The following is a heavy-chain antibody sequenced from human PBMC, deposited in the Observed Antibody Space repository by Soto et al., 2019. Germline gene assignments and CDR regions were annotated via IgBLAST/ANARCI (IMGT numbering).Heavy chain of an antibody. D-gene: IGHD1-20*01. CDR3: AKDVYNWNDGPDAFDI. V-gene: IGHV3-43*01. J-gene: IGHJ3*02. CDR2: ISWDGGST. CDR1: GFTFDDYT. Sequence: GGSLRLSCAASGFTFDDYTMHWVRQAPGKGLEWVSLISWDGGSTYYADSVKGRFTISRDNSKNSLYLQMNSLRTEDTALYYCAKDVYNWNDGPDAFDIWGQGTMVTVSS.